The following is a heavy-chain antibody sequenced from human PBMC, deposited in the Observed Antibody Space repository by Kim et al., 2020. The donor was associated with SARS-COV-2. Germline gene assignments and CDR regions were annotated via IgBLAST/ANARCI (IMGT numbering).Heavy chain of an antibody. D-gene: IGHD6-13*01. J-gene: IGHJ5*02. V-gene: IGHV4-59*08. CDR2: IYYSGST. CDR3: ARQKSSSWPRGNWFDP. Sequence: SETLSLTCTVSGGSISSYYWSWIRQPPGKGLEWIGYIYYSGSTNYNPSLKSRVTISVDTSKNQFSLKLSSVTAADTAVYYCARQKSSSWPRGNWFDPWGQGTLVTVSS. CDR1: GGSISSYY.